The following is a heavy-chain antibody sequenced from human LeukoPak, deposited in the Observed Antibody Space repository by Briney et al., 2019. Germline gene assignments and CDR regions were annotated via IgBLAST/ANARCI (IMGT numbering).Heavy chain of an antibody. CDR3: SDYGEYRFLYYFDH. V-gene: IGHV2-5*02. Sequence: ESGPTQTQATQTLTLTCTIPGFSLSSAGVGVCWIRQPPGTAVEWLAIIYWDNNKLYNTSLKSKLAIPKDTSKNQAVLTMTNMDPVDTATYYCSDYGEYRFLYYFDHWGQGTLVTVSS. D-gene: IGHD4-17*01. J-gene: IGHJ4*02. CDR2: IYWDNNK. CDR1: GFSLSSAGVG.